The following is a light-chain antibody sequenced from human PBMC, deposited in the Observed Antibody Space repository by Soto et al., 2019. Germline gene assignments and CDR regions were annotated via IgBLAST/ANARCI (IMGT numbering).Light chain of an antibody. CDR3: QQYNKWPLT. CDR2: DAP. V-gene: IGKV3-15*01. Sequence: ETVMPKSPATLSVSPGERASLSCRASQSIRSNLAWFQQKPGQAPRLLLYDAPTMATAFPARFSGSGSGTEFTLTISSLQSEDFAVYYCQQYNKWPLTFGGGTKVAIK. J-gene: IGKJ4*01. CDR1: QSIRSN.